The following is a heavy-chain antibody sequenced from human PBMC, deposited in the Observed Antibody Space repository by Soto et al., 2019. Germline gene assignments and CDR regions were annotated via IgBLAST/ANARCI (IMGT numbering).Heavy chain of an antibody. CDR3: ARHYYDSSGYYSDFDY. V-gene: IGHV1-69*13. J-gene: IGHJ4*02. D-gene: IGHD3-22*01. Sequence: ASVKVSCKASGGTFSSYAISWVRQAPGQGLEWMGGIIPIFGTANYAQKFQGRVTITADESTSTAYMELSSLRSEDTAVYYCARHYYDSSGYYSDFDYWGQGTLVTVSS. CDR2: IIPIFGTA. CDR1: GGTFSSYA.